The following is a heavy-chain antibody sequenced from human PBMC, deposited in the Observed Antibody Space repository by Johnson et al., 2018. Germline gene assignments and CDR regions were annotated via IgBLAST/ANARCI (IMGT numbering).Heavy chain of an antibody. CDR2: ISYDGSNK. V-gene: IGHV3-30*03. CDR1: GFTFSSYG. CDR3: ARGPTQGSYYYYGMDV. Sequence: QVQLVESGGGVVQXGRSXRLXCAASGFTFSSYGMHWVRTAPGKGLEWVAVISYDGSNKYYADSVKGRFTISRDNSKNTLYLQMNSLRAEDTAVYYCARGPTQGSYYYYGMDVWGQGTTVTVSS. J-gene: IGHJ6*02.